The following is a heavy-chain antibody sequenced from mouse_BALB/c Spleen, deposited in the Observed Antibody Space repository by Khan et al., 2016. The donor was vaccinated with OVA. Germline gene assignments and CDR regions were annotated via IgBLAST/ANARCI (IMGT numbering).Heavy chain of an antibody. CDR1: GYSITSDYA. V-gene: IGHV3-2*02. Sequence: VQLKQSGPGLVKPSQSLSLTCTVTGYSITSDYAWNWLRQFPGNKLEWMGYINYSGGTSYLPSLKSRISITRDTSKNPFFLQLNSVTTEDSATYYCARWFTYWGQGTLVTVS. CDR2: INYSGGT. J-gene: IGHJ3*01. CDR3: ARWFTY.